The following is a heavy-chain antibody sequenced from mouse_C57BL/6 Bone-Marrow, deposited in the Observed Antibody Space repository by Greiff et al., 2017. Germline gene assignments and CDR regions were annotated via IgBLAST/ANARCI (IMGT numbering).Heavy chain of an antibody. CDR3: AKGSANRAVIVDY. D-gene: IGHD3-1*01. J-gene: IGHJ4*01. CDR1: GYTFTSYW. V-gene: IGHV1-64*01. CDR2: IHPNSGST. Sequence: QVQLQQPGAELVKPGASVKLSCKASGYTFTSYWMHWVKQRPGQGLEWIGMIHPNSGSTNYNEKFKSKATLTVDKSSSTAYMQLSSLTSEDSAVYYSAKGSANRAVIVDYWGQGTSVTVSS.